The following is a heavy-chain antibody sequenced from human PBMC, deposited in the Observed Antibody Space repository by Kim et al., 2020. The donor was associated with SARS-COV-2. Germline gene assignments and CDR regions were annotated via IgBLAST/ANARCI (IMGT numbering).Heavy chain of an antibody. Sequence: SETLSLTCTVSGGSISSYYWSWIRQPPGKGLEWIGYIYYSGSTNYNPSLKSRVTISVDTSKNQFSLKLSSVTAADTAVYYCASGLGSCSGGSCYSAYGMDVWGQGTTVTVSS. CDR3: ASGLGSCSGGSCYSAYGMDV. CDR2: IYYSGST. CDR1: GGSISSYY. D-gene: IGHD2-15*01. J-gene: IGHJ6*02. V-gene: IGHV4-59*13.